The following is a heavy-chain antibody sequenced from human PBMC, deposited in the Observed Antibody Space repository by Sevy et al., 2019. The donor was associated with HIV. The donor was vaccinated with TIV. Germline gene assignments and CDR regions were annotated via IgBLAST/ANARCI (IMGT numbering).Heavy chain of an antibody. CDR1: DDSISGYY. V-gene: IGHV4-59*01. CDR3: ARTTPYYSDGMDV. D-gene: IGHD4-17*01. Sequence: SETLSLTCTVSDDSISGYYWSWIRQPPGKGLEWIGYIYYSGRTNYNPSLKSRATISADMSTNHFSLKLSSVTAADTAVYYCARTTPYYSDGMDVWGQGTTVTVSS. J-gene: IGHJ6*02. CDR2: IYYSGRT.